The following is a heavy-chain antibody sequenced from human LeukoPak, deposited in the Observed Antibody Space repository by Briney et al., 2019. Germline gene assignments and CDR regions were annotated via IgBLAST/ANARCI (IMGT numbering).Heavy chain of an antibody. D-gene: IGHD3-10*01. CDR1: GYTFTSYG. CDR2: IIPILGIA. J-gene: IGHJ6*02. Sequence: SVKVSCKASGYTFTSYGISWVRQAPGQGLEWIGRIIPILGIANYAQKFQGRVTITADKSTSTAYMELSSLRSEDTAVYYCARVLTMVRGVINPYYYHGMDVWGQGTTVTVSS. CDR3: ARVLTMVRGVINPYYYHGMDV. V-gene: IGHV1-69*04.